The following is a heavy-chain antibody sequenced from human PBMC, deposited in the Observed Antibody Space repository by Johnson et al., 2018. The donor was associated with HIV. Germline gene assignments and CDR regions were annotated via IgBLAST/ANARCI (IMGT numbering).Heavy chain of an antibody. J-gene: IGHJ3*02. CDR3: ARAVCRGGRCYSHDAFDI. Sequence: QVQLVESGGGLVKPGGSLRLSCAASGFTFSDYYMSWIRQAPGKGLEWVSYISSSGSTIYYADSVRGRYIISRDNAKNSLYLQMNSLRAGDTALYYCARAVCRGGRCYSHDAFDIWGQGTVVTVSS. CDR2: ISSSGSTI. D-gene: IGHD2-15*01. V-gene: IGHV3-11*04. CDR1: GFTFSDYY.